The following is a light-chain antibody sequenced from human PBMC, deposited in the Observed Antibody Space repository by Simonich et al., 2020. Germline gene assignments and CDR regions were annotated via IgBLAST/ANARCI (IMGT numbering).Light chain of an antibody. CDR2: DGS. Sequence: QSALTQPASVSGSPGQSITISCTGTSRDVGSYNLVSWYQQHPGKAPKLMIYDGSKRPSGVSNRFSGSKSGNTASRTISGLQAEDEADYYCCSYAGSSTFVVFGGGTKLTVL. J-gene: IGLJ2*01. CDR1: SRDVGSYNL. CDR3: CSYAGSSTFVV. V-gene: IGLV2-23*03.